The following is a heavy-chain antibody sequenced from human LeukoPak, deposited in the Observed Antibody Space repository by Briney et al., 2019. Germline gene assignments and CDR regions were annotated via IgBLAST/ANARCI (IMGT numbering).Heavy chain of an antibody. V-gene: IGHV1-69*01. CDR1: GGTFSSYA. CDR2: IIPIFGTA. CDR3: ARHYCSSTSCYVDGWSDP. D-gene: IGHD2-2*01. Sequence: SVKVSCKASGGTFSSYAISWVRQAPGQGLEWMGGIIPIFGTANYAQKFQGRVTITADESTSTAYMELSSLRSEDTAVYYCARHYCSSTSCYVDGWSDPWGQGTLVTVSS. J-gene: IGHJ5*02.